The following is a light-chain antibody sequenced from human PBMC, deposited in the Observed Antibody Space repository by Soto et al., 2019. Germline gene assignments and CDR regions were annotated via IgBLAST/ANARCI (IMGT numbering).Light chain of an antibody. V-gene: IGKV1D-16*01. CDR3: QQYNNFPLT. CDR1: QDVLTW. Sequence: DIQLSQSPSSLAASVGDRVTISCRASQDVLTWLAWYQQRPGKAPTSLIFAASKLQSGVPSRFFDNGSGTHFTLNISSLQPEDLGTYYCQQYNNFPLTFGGGTKVDIK. CDR2: AAS. J-gene: IGKJ4*01.